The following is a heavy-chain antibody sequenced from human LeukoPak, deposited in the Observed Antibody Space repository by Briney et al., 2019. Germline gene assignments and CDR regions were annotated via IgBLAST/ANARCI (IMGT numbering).Heavy chain of an antibody. CDR3: ARGNWLATDY. J-gene: IGHJ4*02. V-gene: IGHV3-48*03. Sequence: GGSLRLSCAASGFTFSSYEMNWVHQAPGKGLEWVSYISSSGSTIYYADSVKGRFTISRDNAKNSLYLQMNSLRAEDTAVYYCARGNWLATDYWGQGTLVTVSS. CDR1: GFTFSSYE. D-gene: IGHD3-9*01. CDR2: ISSSGSTI.